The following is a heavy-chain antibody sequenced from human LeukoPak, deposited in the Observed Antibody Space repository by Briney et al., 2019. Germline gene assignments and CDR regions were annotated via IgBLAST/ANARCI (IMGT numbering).Heavy chain of an antibody. CDR1: GFTFSTYG. CDR3: AKGGYCSSSSCYQGVFDI. Sequence: GGSLRLSCAASGFTFSTYGMHWVRQAPGKGLEWMALLSYDGSNKYYADSVKGQFTISRDNSKNTVYLQMNSLRAEDTAVYYCAKGGYCSSSSCYQGVFDIWGQGTMVTVSS. CDR2: LSYDGSNK. J-gene: IGHJ3*02. V-gene: IGHV3-30*18. D-gene: IGHD2-2*03.